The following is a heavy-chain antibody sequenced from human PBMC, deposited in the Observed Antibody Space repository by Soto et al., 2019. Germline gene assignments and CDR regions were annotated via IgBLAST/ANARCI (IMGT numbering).Heavy chain of an antibody. D-gene: IGHD5-18*01. CDR1: GFTFSSYG. Sequence: QVQLVESGGGVVQPGRSLRLSCAASGFTFSSYGMHWVRQAPGKGLEWVAVISYDGSNKYYADSVKGRFTISRDNSNHSLALQMNSLRPEETAVYYCAEAGLQLWHTFDYWGQGTLVTVSS. CDR3: AEAGLQLWHTFDY. J-gene: IGHJ4*02. CDR2: ISYDGSNK. V-gene: IGHV3-30*18.